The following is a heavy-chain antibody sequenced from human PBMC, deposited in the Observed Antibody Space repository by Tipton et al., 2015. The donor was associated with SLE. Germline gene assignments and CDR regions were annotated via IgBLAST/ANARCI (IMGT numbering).Heavy chain of an antibody. CDR3: ARDQDWLDP. V-gene: IGHV4-59*11. CDR2: IYYSGST. CDR1: GGSISSHY. Sequence: TLSLTCTVSGGSISSHYWSWIRQPPGKGLEWIGYIYYSGSTNYNPSLKSRVTISVDTSKNQFSLKLSSVTAADTAVYYCARDQDWLDPWGQGTLVTVSS. J-gene: IGHJ5*02.